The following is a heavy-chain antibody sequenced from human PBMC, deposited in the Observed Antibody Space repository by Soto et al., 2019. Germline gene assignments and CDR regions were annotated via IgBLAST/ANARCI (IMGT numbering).Heavy chain of an antibody. CDR2: ISAYNGNT. CDR1: GYTFTSSG. J-gene: IGHJ3*02. D-gene: IGHD6-19*01. Sequence: ASVKVSCKASGYTFTSSGISLVRQAPGQGLEWMGWISAYNGNTNYAQKLQGRVTMTTDTSISTAYMELSSLRSEDTAVYYCAGGAVAGTGAFDIWGQGTMVTVSS. CDR3: AGGAVAGTGAFDI. V-gene: IGHV1-18*01.